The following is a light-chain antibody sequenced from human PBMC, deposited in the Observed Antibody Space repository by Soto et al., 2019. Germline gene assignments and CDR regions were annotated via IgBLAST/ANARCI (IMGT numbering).Light chain of an antibody. V-gene: IGLV2-14*01. J-gene: IGLJ2*01. CDR3: SSYTTSSTVV. Sequence: QSALTQPASVSGSPGQSITISCTGTSSDVGAYNYVSWYHQHPGKAPKLIIYDVSDRPSGVSTRFSGAKSSNTASLTISGLQAEDEADYYCSSYTTSSTVVFGGGTKVTVL. CDR1: SSDVGAYNY. CDR2: DVS.